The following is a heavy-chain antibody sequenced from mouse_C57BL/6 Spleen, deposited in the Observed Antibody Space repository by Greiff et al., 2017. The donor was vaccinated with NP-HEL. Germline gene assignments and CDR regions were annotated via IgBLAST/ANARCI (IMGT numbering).Heavy chain of an antibody. CDR2: IWSGGST. V-gene: IGHV2-2*01. D-gene: IGHD1-1*01. Sequence: QVQLKQSGPGLVQPSQSLSITCTVSGFSLTSYGVHWVRPSPGKGLESLGVIWSGGSTDYNAAFISRLSISKDNSKSQVFFKMNSLQADDTAIYYCARSGSSPRYYFDYWGQGTTLTVSS. CDR3: ARSGSSPRYYFDY. CDR1: GFSLTSYG. J-gene: IGHJ2*01.